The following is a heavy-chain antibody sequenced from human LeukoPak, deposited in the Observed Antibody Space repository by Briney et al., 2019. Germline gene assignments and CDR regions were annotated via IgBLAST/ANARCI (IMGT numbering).Heavy chain of an antibody. J-gene: IGHJ4*02. CDR3: AKVSWANYFDY. CDR2: ISGSGDKT. CDR1: GFIFSSYA. D-gene: IGHD6-13*01. Sequence: GGSLRLSCASSGFIFSSYAMSLVRQAPGKGLEWVSGISGSGDKTHYVESVKGRFTISRDNSKNTLYLQMNSLRAEDTAVYSCAKVSWANYFDYWGQGTLVTVSS. V-gene: IGHV3-23*01.